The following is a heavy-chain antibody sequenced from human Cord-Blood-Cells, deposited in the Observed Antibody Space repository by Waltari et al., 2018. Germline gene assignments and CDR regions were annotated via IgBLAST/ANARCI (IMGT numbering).Heavy chain of an antibody. CDR2: INHSGST. Sequence: QVQLQQWGAGLLKPSETLSLTCAVYGGSFSGYYWSWIRQPPGKGLEWIGEINHSGSTNYNPSLKSRVTISVDTSKNQFSLKLSSVTAADTAVYYCARQHAFDIWGQGTTVTVSS. V-gene: IGHV4-34*01. J-gene: IGHJ3*02. CDR3: ARQHAFDI. CDR1: GGSFSGYY.